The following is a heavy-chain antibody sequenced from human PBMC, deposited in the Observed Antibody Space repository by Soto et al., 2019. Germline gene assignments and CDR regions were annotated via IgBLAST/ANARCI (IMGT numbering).Heavy chain of an antibody. CDR3: ARSGQVGNWFDP. D-gene: IGHD3-3*01. CDR2: MNPTSGNT. V-gene: IGHV1-8*01. J-gene: IGHJ5*02. Sequence: QVKLVQSGAEVKKTGAPVKVSCRASGYTFTSYDINWVRQATGQGLEWMGWMNPTSGNTGYAQKFQGRVTMTRNTSISTVYMELSSLRSEDTAVYYCARSGQVGNWFDPWGQGTLVTVSS. CDR1: GYTFTSYD.